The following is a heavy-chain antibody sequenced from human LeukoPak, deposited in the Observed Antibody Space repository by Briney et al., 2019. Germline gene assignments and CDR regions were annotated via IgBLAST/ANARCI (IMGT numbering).Heavy chain of an antibody. Sequence: GGSLRLSCVASGFTFSSYAMSWVRQAPGKGLEWVSAISGSGGSTYYADSVKGRFTISRDNSKNTLYLQMNSLRAEDTAVYYCAKSYAVVPAAEVDIWGQGTMVTVSS. CDR2: ISGSGGST. D-gene: IGHD2-2*01. CDR3: AKSYAVVPAAEVDI. V-gene: IGHV3-23*01. CDR1: GFTFSSYA. J-gene: IGHJ3*02.